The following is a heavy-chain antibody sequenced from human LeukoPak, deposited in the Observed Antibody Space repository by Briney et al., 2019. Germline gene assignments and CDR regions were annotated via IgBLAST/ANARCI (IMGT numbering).Heavy chain of an antibody. V-gene: IGHV1-2*02. CDR3: ARDYWGNMVRGVIGY. J-gene: IGHJ4*02. CDR1: GYIFTGYY. D-gene: IGHD3-10*01. Sequence: GASVKVSCKASGYIFTGYYMHWVRQAPGQGLEWMGWINPNSGGTNYAQKFQGRVTMTRDTSISTAYMELSRLRSDDTAVYYCARDYWGNMVRGVIGYWGQGTLVTVSS. CDR2: INPNSGGT.